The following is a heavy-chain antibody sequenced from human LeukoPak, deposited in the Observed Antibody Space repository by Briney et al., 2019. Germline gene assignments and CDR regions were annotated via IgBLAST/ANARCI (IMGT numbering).Heavy chain of an antibody. J-gene: IGHJ4*02. CDR1: GYSFTSYW. V-gene: IGHV5-51*01. CDR2: IYPGDSDT. Sequence: GESLKISCKGSGYSFTSYWIGWVCQMPGKGLEWMGIIYPGDSDTRYSPSFQGQVTISADKSISTAYLQWSSLKASDTAMYYCARRVVEYSSSSGGSDYFDYWGRGTLVTVSS. CDR3: ARRVVEYSSSSGGSDYFDY. D-gene: IGHD6-6*01.